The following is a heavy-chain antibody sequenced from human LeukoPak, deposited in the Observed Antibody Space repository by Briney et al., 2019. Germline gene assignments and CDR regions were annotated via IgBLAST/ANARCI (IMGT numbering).Heavy chain of an antibody. CDR1: GFTFSSYE. J-gene: IGHJ6*04. CDR2: ISSSGSTI. CDR3: ASICGFGSSCMDV. Sequence: GGSLRLSCAASGFTFSSYEMNWVRQAPGKGLEWVSYISSSGSTIYYADSVKGRFTISRDNAKNSLYLQMNSLRAEDTAVYYCASICGFGSSCMDVWGKGTTVTISS. D-gene: IGHD6-13*01. V-gene: IGHV3-48*03.